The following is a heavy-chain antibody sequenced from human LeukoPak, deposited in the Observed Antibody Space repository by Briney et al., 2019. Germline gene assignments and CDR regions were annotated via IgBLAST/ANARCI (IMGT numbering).Heavy chain of an antibody. D-gene: IGHD2-15*01. CDR1: GFTLSSYA. J-gene: IGHJ4*02. CDR2: ISGSGGST. V-gene: IGHV3-23*01. Sequence: GGSLRLSCAASGFTLSSYAMSWVRQAPGKGLEWVSAISGSGGSTYYADSVKGRFTISRDNSKNTLYLQMNSLRAEDTAVYYCAKASYCSGGSCYYRDWGQGTLVTVSS. CDR3: AKASYCSGGSCYYRD.